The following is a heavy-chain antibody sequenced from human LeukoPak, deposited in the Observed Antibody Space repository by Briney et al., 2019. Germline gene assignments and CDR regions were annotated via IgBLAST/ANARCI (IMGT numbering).Heavy chain of an antibody. J-gene: IGHJ4*02. CDR2: ISYDGSNK. CDR1: GFTFSRYW. V-gene: IGHV3-30*18. Sequence: PGGSLRLSCAGSGFTFSRYWMSWVRQAPGKGLEWVAVISYDGSNKYYADSVKGRFTISRDNSKNTLYLQMNSLRAEDTAAYYCAKNVDYWGQGTLVTVSS. CDR3: AKNVDY.